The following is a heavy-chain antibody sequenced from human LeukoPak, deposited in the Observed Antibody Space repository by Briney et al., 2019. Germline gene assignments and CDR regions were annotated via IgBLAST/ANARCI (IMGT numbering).Heavy chain of an antibody. D-gene: IGHD6-13*01. CDR3: AKERGAAAATVYFDY. Sequence: GGSLRLSCTASGFTFSTYGMHWVRQAPGKELEWVAVISFHGSNKNYADSVKGRFTISRDNSKNTVYLQMNSLRAEDTAVYYCAKERGAAAATVYFDYWGQGTQVTVSS. J-gene: IGHJ4*02. CDR2: ISFHGSNK. CDR1: GFTFSTYG. V-gene: IGHV3-30*18.